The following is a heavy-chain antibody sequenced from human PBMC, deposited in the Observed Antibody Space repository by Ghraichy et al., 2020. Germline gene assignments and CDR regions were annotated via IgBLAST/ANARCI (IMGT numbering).Heavy chain of an antibody. CDR3: ARDIGYCTSTSCQNNWFDP. D-gene: IGHD2-2*01. V-gene: IGHV4-59*01. J-gene: IGHJ5*02. CDR2: IYYSGNT. Sequence: SETLSLTCTVSGGSISGYYWSWIRQLPGKGLEWIGYIYYSGNTNYNPSLKSRVTISVDTSKNQFSLKLSSVTAADTAVYYCARDIGYCTSTSCQNNWFDPWGQGTLVTVSS. CDR1: GGSISGYY.